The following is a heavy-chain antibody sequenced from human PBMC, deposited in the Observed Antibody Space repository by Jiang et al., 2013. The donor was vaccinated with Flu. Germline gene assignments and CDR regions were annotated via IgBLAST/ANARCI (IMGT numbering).Heavy chain of an antibody. CDR1: GYSFTSYW. V-gene: IGHV5-51*01. J-gene: IGHJ5*02. CDR3: ARGEGRPHDYMISAFDP. Sequence: SLKISCKGSGYSFTSYWIGWVRQMPGKGLEWMGIIYPGDSDTRYSPSFQGQVTISADKSISTAYLQWSSLKASDTAMYYCARGEGRPHDYMISAFDPWGQGTLVTVSS. CDR2: IYPGDSDT. D-gene: IGHD3-22*01.